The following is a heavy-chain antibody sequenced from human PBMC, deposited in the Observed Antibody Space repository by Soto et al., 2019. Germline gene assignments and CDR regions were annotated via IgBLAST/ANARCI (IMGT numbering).Heavy chain of an antibody. CDR3: AREGRLAAAGRFDY. CDR2: IYYSGST. D-gene: IGHD6-13*01. Sequence: SETLSLTCTVSGGSISSGDYYWSWIRQVPKKGLEWIGYIYYSGSTYYNPSLRSRVAMSVDTSKNQFSLKLSSVTAADTAIYSCAREGRLAAAGRFDYWGQGTLVTVSS. CDR1: GGSISSGDYY. V-gene: IGHV4-31*03. J-gene: IGHJ4*02.